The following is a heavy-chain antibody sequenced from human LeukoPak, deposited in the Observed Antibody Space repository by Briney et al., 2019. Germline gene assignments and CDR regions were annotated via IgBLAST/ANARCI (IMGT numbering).Heavy chain of an antibody. CDR3: ARGTRYSSSWHHYFDY. V-gene: IGHV4-34*01. J-gene: IGHJ4*02. D-gene: IGHD6-13*01. CDR2: INHSGST. CDR1: GVSFSGYY. Sequence: SETLSLTCAVYGVSFSGYYWSWIRQPPGKGLEWIGEINHSGSTNYNPSLKSRATISVDTSKNQFSLKLSSVTAADTAVYYCARGTRYSSSWHHYFDYWGQGNLVTVSS.